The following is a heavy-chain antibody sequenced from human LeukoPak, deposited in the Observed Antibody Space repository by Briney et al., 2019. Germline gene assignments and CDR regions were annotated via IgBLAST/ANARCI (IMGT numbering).Heavy chain of an antibody. CDR2: IYYSGST. D-gene: IGHD1-26*01. CDR3: ARDSGSYSIDY. Sequence: SETLSLTCTVSGGSISSGDYYWSWIRQPPGTGLEWIGYIYYSGSTNYNPSLKSRVTISVDTSKNQFSLKLSSVTAADTAVYYCARDSGSYSIDYWGQGTLVTVSS. V-gene: IGHV4-61*08. J-gene: IGHJ4*02. CDR1: GGSISSGDYY.